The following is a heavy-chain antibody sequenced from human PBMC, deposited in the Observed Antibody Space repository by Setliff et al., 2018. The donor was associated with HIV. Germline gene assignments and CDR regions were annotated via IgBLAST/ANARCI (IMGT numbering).Heavy chain of an antibody. J-gene: IGHJ3*02. CDR3: ARARGRLSDFDI. CDR1: GYTFTSYY. D-gene: IGHD3-10*01. Sequence: ASVKVSCKASGYTFTSYYIHWVRQAPGQGLEWMGIINPSGGSTNYAQKFQDRVTMTRDTSTTTVYMDLRGLRSEDTAVYYCARARGRLSDFDIWGQGTMVTVSS. CDR2: INPSGGST. V-gene: IGHV1-46*01.